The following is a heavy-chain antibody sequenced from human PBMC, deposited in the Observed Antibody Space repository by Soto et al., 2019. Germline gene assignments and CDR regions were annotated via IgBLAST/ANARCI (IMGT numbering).Heavy chain of an antibody. V-gene: IGHV5-51*01. D-gene: IGHD6-13*01. CDR3: ARSPRSSPYFDD. CDR2: IYPGDHET. Sequence: GESLKISCQSSGYTFSNFWIGWVRQLPGKGLEWMGIIYPGDHETRYSPSLHGKVTISADRSINTAYLQWNSLEASDTAFYFCARSPRSSPYFDDWGQGALVTVSS. CDR1: GYTFSNFW. J-gene: IGHJ4*02.